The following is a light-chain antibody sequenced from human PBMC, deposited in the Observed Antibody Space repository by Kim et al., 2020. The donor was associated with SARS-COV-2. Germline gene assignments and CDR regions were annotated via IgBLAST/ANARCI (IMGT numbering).Light chain of an antibody. V-gene: IGKV3-11*01. Sequence: DIVLTQFPATLSLSPGERATLSCRASQSVSTYLAWYQHKPGQAPRLLIHDASNRATGIPPRFSGSGSGTDFTLTISSLEPEDFAIYYCQQRSNWPPTFGGGTKVDNK. CDR2: DAS. J-gene: IGKJ4*01. CDR3: QQRSNWPPT. CDR1: QSVSTY.